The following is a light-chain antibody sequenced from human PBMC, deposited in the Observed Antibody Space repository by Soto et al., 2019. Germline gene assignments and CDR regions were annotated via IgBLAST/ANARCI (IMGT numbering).Light chain of an antibody. CDR3: QEWDSSSVV. J-gene: IGLJ2*01. V-gene: IGLV3-1*01. CDR2: QDT. Sequence: SYELTQPPSVSVSPGQTASITCSGHKLGDKYVSWYHQKPGQSPDLLIYQDTRLPSGIPERFSGSNSGNTATLTISGTQAMDEADYYCQEWDSSSVVFGGGTQLTVL. CDR1: KLGDKY.